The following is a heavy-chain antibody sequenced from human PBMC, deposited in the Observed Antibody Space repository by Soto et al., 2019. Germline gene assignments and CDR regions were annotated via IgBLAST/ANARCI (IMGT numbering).Heavy chain of an antibody. CDR3: TTDRYSSSWPLDY. CDR2: IKSKTDGGTT. D-gene: IGHD6-13*01. J-gene: IGHJ4*02. Sequence: GGSLRLSCAASGFSFSNAWMSWVRQAPGKGLEWVGRIKSKTDGGTTDYAAPVKGRFTISRDDSKNTLYLQMNSLKTEATAVYYCTTDRYSSSWPLDYWGQGALVTVSS. CDR1: GFSFSNAW. V-gene: IGHV3-15*01.